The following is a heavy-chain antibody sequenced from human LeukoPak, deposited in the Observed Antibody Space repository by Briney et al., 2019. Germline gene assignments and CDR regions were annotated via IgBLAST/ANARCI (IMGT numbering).Heavy chain of an antibody. D-gene: IGHD2-21*02. Sequence: LGESLKISCKGSGYSFTSYWIGWVRPMPGKGLEWMGIIYPGDSDTRYSPSFQGQVTISADKSISTAYLQWSSLKASDTAMYYCARYPPGCGGDCLPRADEDDAFDIWGQGTMVTVSS. J-gene: IGHJ3*02. CDR1: GYSFTSYW. CDR2: IYPGDSDT. V-gene: IGHV5-51*01. CDR3: ARYPPGCGGDCLPRADEDDAFDI.